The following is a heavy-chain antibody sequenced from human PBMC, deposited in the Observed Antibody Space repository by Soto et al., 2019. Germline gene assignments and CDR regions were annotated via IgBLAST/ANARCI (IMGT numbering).Heavy chain of an antibody. V-gene: IGHV1-69*01. J-gene: IGHJ3*02. CDR1: GGTFVIYA. CDR2: INPVFGTA. D-gene: IGHD3-22*01. Sequence: QVHLVQSGAEVRKPGSSVKVSCNASGGTFVIYAFTWVRQAPGQGLEWMGGINPVFGTANNAQKFQGRVTITADVSTNATYMELSSLRPEDTAVYYCARYYYDSSGYPHAFDIWGQGTLVTVSS. CDR3: ARYYYDSSGYPHAFDI.